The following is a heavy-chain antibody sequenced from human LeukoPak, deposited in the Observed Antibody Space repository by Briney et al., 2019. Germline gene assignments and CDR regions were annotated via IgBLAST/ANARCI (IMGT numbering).Heavy chain of an antibody. V-gene: IGHV4-34*01. Sequence: PSETLSLTCAVYGGSFSGYYWSWIRQPPGKGLEWIGEINHSGSTNYNPSLKSRVTISVDTSKNQFSLKLSSVTAADTAVYYCARLGRFGELLYDYWGQGTLVTVSS. CDR3: ARLGRFGELLYDY. D-gene: IGHD3-10*01. CDR2: INHSGST. J-gene: IGHJ4*02. CDR1: GGSFSGYY.